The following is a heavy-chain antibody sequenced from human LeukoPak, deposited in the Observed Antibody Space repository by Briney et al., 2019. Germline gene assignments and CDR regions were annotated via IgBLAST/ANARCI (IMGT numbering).Heavy chain of an antibody. V-gene: IGHV4-4*07. CDR1: GGSISSYY. CDR3: ARVIVSLRFLEYNWFDP. CDR2: IYTSGST. Sequence: SETLSLTCTVSGGSISSYYWSWIRQPAGKGLEWIGRIYTSGSTNYNPSLKSRVTMSVDTSKNQFSLKLSSVTAADTAVYYCARVIVSLRFLEYNWFDPWGQGTLVTVSS. D-gene: IGHD3-3*01. J-gene: IGHJ5*02.